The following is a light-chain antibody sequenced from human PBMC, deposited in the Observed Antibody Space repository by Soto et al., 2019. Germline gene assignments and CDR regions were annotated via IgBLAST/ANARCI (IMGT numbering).Light chain of an antibody. CDR1: HAIRAY. CDR2: AAS. CDR3: QQLNSFPFT. Sequence: IPLTQSPSSLSASVGDRVTITCRASHAIRAYLAWYQKKPGKAPKLLIYAASILEIGVPSRFSGSGSGTDFTLTISSLQPEDFATYYCQQLNSFPFTFGPGAKVDIK. J-gene: IGKJ3*01. V-gene: IGKV1-9*01.